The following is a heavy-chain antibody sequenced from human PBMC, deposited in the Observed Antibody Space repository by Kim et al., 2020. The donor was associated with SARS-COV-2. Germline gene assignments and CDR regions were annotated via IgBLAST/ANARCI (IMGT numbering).Heavy chain of an antibody. CDR3: AREETSRIAGKRGNYYYYYGMDV. CDR1: GFTFSSYW. V-gene: IGHV3-74*01. CDR2: INSDGSST. Sequence: GGSLRLSCAASGFTFSSYWMHWVRQAPGKGLVWVSRINSDGSSTSYADSVKGRFTISRDNAKNTLYLQMNSLRAEDTAVYYCAREETSRIAGKRGNYYYYYGMDVWGQGTTVTVSS. D-gene: IGHD6-13*01. J-gene: IGHJ6*02.